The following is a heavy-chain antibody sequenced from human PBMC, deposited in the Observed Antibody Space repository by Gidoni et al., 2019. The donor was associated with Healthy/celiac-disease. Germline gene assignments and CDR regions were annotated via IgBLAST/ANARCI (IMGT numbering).Heavy chain of an antibody. CDR3: ARDTNYYDFWSGYTPAYGMDV. CDR1: GFTFSSYG. J-gene: IGHJ6*02. CDR2: IWYDGSNK. V-gene: IGHV3-33*01. D-gene: IGHD3-3*01. Sequence: QVQLVESGGGVVQPGRSLRLSCAASGFTFSSYGMHWVRQAPGKGLEWVAVIWYDGSNKYYADSVKGRFTISRDNSKNTLYLQMNSLRAEDTAVYYCARDTNYYDFWSGYTPAYGMDVWGQGTTVTVSS.